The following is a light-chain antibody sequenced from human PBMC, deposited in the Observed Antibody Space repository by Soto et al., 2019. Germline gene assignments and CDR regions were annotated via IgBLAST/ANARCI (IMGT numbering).Light chain of an antibody. CDR3: QQYADSPLLS. V-gene: IGKV3-20*01. CDR1: RSVGSNY. J-gene: IGKJ4*01. CDR2: GTS. Sequence: ENVLTQSPGTLSLSPGERATLSCRASRSVGSNYLAWYQQKPGQAPRLLISGTSRRATGIPDRFSGSGSGTDFTLTISRLEPEDFAVYYCQQYADSPLLSFGGGTRLDI.